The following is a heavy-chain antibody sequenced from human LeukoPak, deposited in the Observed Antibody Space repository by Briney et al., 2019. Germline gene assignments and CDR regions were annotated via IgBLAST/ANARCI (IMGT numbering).Heavy chain of an antibody. V-gene: IGHV3-66*01. J-gene: IGHJ3*02. CDR1: GFTVSSNY. CDR3: ARVYPDAFDI. CDR2: IYSGGSA. Sequence: GGSLRLSCAASGFTVSSNYMSWVRQAPGKGLEWVSVIYSGGSAYYADSVKGRFTISRDNSKNTLYLQMNSLRAEDTAVYYCARVYPDAFDIWGQGTMVTVSS.